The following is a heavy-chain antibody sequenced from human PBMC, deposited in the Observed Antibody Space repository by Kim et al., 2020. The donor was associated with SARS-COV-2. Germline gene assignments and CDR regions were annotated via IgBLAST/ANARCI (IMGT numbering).Heavy chain of an antibody. V-gene: IGHV3-30*02. CDR3: VKEAAFTTVVVDYYFDF. J-gene: IGHJ4*02. D-gene: IGHD2-15*01. Sequence: VEGRVTISRDNSKNTLYLQMNNLRAEDTALYYCVKEAAFTTVVVDYYFDFWGQGTLVTVSS.